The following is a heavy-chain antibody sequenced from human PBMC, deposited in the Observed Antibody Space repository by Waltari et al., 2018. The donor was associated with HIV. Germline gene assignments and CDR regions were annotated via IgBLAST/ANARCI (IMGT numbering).Heavy chain of an antibody. CDR2: ISTSSRYI. V-gene: IGHV3-21*01. J-gene: IGHJ6*02. CDR3: AREGFCSNGVCSHYYGMDV. D-gene: IGHD2-8*01. Sequence: EVQLVESGGGLVKPGGSLRLSCAASGFTFSSYSMNWVRQAPGKGREWVSSISTSSRYIYYADSRKGRFTISRDNAKNSLYLQMNSLRAEDTAVYYCAREGFCSNGVCSHYYGMDVWGQGTTVTVSS. CDR1: GFTFSSYS.